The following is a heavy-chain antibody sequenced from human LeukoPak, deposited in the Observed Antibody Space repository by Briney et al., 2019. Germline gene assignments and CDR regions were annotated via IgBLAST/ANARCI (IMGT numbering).Heavy chain of an antibody. CDR3: ARVSDTSGYSYGSIDY. CDR2: ISSTLSYI. D-gene: IGHD5-18*01. J-gene: IGHJ4*02. Sequence: PGGSLRLSCAASGFTFSSYSMNSVRQAPGKGLEWISSISSTLSYIYYADSLKGRFTISRDNAKNSLYLQMNSLRAEDTAVYYCARVSDTSGYSYGSIDYWGQGTLVTVSS. V-gene: IGHV3-21*01. CDR1: GFTFSSYS.